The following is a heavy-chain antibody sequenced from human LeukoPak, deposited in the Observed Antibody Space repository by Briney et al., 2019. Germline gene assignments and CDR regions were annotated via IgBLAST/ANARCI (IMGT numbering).Heavy chain of an antibody. V-gene: IGHV3-48*04. CDR3: ARDLRVPAADFYHYYTDL. CDR1: GFSISRSS. J-gene: IGHJ6*03. CDR2: ITASSGTI. D-gene: IGHD2-2*01. Sequence: PGGSLRLSCAASGFSISRSSMNWVRQAPGKGLEWVLYITASSGTIYYGDSVKGRFAVSRDNAKNSLYLQMNSLRAEDTAVYYCARDLRVPAADFYHYYTDLWGKGTTVTVSS.